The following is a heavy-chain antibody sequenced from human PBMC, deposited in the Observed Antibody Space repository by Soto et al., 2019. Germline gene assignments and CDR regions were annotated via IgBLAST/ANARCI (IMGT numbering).Heavy chain of an antibody. CDR3: AKGNYYFDY. CDR2: ISYDGSNK. CDR1: GFTFSSYA. V-gene: IGHV3-30-3*01. J-gene: IGHJ4*02. Sequence: QVQLVESGGGVVQPGRSLRLSCAASGFTFSSYAMHWVRQAPGKGLEWVAVISYDGSNKYYADSVKGRFTISRDNSKNTLYLQMISLRAEDSAVYYCAKGNYYFDYWGQGTLVTVSS.